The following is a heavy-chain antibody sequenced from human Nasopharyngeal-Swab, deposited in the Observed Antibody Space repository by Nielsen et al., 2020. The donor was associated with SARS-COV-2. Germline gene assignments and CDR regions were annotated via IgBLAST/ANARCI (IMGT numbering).Heavy chain of an antibody. J-gene: IGHJ5*02. CDR2: INHSGST. CDR3: ARGREYYGSGSYYNP. V-gene: IGHV4-34*01. Sequence: SETLSLTCGVYGGSFSGYYWSWIRQPPGKGLEWIGEINHSGSTNYNPSLKSRVTISVDTSKNQFSLKLSSVTAADTAVYYCARGREYYGSGSYYNPWGQGTLVTVSS. D-gene: IGHD3-10*01. CDR1: GGSFSGYY.